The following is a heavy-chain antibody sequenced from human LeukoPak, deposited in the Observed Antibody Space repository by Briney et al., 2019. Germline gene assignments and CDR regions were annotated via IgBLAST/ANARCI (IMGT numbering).Heavy chain of an antibody. CDR2: ISSRGGT. D-gene: IGHD2-21*01. Sequence: PSETLSLTCSVSGGSISSYYWSWIRQPPGKGLEWIGYISSRGGTNYNPSLTGRVTVSVDTSKNLFSLNLDHVTAADTAVYFCARRSVTRWYSSDWGKGTLVTVPS. CDR1: GGSISSYY. J-gene: IGHJ4*02. CDR3: ARRSVTRWYSSD. V-gene: IGHV4-4*09.